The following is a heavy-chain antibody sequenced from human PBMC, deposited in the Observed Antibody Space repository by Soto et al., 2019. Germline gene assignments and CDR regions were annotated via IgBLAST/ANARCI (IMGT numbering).Heavy chain of an antibody. Sequence: GGSLRLSCAASGFTFSTYAMAWVRQAPGKGLEWVSGVSASGLNTDYADPVKGRFYISRDNSKNTVSLHMNSLRAEDTAVYYCAGGSNWHDAFDIWGQGTMVTVSS. CDR2: VSASGLNT. CDR1: GFTFSTYA. J-gene: IGHJ3*02. V-gene: IGHV3-23*01. D-gene: IGHD6-13*01. CDR3: AGGSNWHDAFDI.